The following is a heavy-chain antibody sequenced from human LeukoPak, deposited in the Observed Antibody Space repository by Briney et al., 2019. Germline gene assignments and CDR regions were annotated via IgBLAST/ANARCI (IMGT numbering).Heavy chain of an antibody. J-gene: IGHJ4*02. CDR1: GGSFSGYY. CDR2: INHSGST. D-gene: IGHD2-15*01. Sequence: PSETLSLTCAVYGGSFSGYYWSWIRQPPGKGLEWIGEINHSGSTNYNPSLKSRVTISVDTSKNQFSLKLSSVTAADTAAYYCARGIVVVVAATARTHYFYYWGRGTLVTVSS. CDR3: ARGIVVVVAATARTHYFYY. V-gene: IGHV4-34*01.